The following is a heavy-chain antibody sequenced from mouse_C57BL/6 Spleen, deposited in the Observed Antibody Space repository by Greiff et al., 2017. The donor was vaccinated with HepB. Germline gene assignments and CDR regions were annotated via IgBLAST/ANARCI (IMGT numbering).Heavy chain of an antibody. D-gene: IGHD4-1*02. CDR1: GYAFSSYW. V-gene: IGHV1-80*01. CDR3: ARVNWENYFDY. CDR2: IYPGDGDT. J-gene: IGHJ2*01. Sequence: QVQLKESGAELVKPGASVKISCKASGYAFSSYWMNWVKQRPGKGLEWIGQIYPGDGDTNYNGKFKGKATLTADKSSSTAYMQLSSLTSEDSAVYFCARVNWENYFDYWGQGTTLTVSS.